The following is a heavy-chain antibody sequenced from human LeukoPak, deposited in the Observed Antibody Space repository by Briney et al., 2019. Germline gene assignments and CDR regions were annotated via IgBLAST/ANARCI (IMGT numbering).Heavy chain of an antibody. Sequence: SVKVSCKASGGTFSSYAISWVRQAPGQGLEWMGGIIPIFGTANYAQKFQGRVTITADESTSTAYMELSSLRSEDTAVYYCASLRNYGLPYWYFDLWGRGTLVTVSP. CDR1: GGTFSSYA. CDR2: IIPIFGTA. D-gene: IGHD3-16*01. V-gene: IGHV1-69*13. J-gene: IGHJ2*01. CDR3: ASLRNYGLPYWYFDL.